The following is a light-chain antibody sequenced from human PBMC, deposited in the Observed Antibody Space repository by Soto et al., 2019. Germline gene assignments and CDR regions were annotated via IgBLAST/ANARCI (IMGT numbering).Light chain of an antibody. CDR1: QSVGGN. CDR3: QQYNNWPLT. Sequence: EIVMTQSPATLSVSPGERATLSCRASQSVGGNLAWYQQKPGQATRLLLYGASTRPTGIPARFSGSEYGTEFTLTISSVQSEDFADYYCQQYNNWPLTFGPGTKVDFK. V-gene: IGKV3-15*01. J-gene: IGKJ3*01. CDR2: GAS.